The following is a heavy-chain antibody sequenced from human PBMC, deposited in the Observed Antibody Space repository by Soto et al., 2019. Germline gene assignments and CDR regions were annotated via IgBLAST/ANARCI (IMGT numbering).Heavy chain of an antibody. Sequence: QITLKESGPTLVKPTQPLPLTCTFSVFSLSTSGVTVGWIRQPPGKALEWLALIYWADDKASTPSLKNRLTIPKDTSKNQVVLTITKMEPVNTATYYCAHSQSFDIVVVPAAISPGEVYFAYWGQGTRVTVSS. CDR1: VFSLSTSGVT. D-gene: IGHD2-2*01. CDR2: IYWADDK. V-gene: IGHV2-5*02. J-gene: IGHJ4*02. CDR3: AHSQSFDIVVVPAAISPGEVYFAY.